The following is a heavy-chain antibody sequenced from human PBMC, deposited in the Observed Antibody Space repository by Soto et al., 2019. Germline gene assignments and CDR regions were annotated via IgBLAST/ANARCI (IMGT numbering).Heavy chain of an antibody. Sequence: PGVSLRLSCAASGFTFSSYAMSWVRQAPGKGLEWVSAISGSGGSTYYADSVKGRFTISRDNSKNTLYLQMNSLRAEDTAVYYCAKVLKGYCSSTSCYSFDYWGQGTLVTVSS. V-gene: IGHV3-23*01. CDR2: ISGSGGST. CDR1: GFTFSSYA. D-gene: IGHD2-2*01. J-gene: IGHJ4*02. CDR3: AKVLKGYCSSTSCYSFDY.